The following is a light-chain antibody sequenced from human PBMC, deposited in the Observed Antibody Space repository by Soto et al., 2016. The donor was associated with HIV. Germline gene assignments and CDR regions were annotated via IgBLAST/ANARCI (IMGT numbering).Light chain of an antibody. J-gene: IGLJ2*01. V-gene: IGLV3-21*02. CDR1: NIGTKS. CDR3: QVWDSSSFSVI. Sequence: SYVLTQPPSVSVAPGQTARITCGASNIGTKSVHWYQQTTGQAPVLVIRDDRDRPSGIPERFSGSNSGNTATLTISRVEAGDEADYFCQVWDSSSFSVIFGGGTKLTVL. CDR2: DDR.